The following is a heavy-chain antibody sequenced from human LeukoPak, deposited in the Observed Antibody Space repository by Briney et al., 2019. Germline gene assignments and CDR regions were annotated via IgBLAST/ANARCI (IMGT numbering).Heavy chain of an antibody. D-gene: IGHD6-13*01. CDR2: ISGSGGST. CDR3: AKDPARIAAAGTGYDY. V-gene: IGHV3-23*01. Sequence: PGGSLRLSCAASGFTFSSYAMSWVRQAPVKGLEWVSAISGSGGSTYYADSVKGRFTISRDNSKNTLYLQMNSLRAEDTAVYYCAKDPARIAAAGTGYDYWGQGTLVTVSS. J-gene: IGHJ4*02. CDR1: GFTFSSYA.